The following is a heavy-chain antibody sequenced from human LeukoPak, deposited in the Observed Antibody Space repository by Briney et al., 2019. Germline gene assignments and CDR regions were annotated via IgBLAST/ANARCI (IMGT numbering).Heavy chain of an antibody. CDR2: IYYSGST. D-gene: IGHD3-10*01. V-gene: IGHV4-39*07. Sequence: SETLSLTCTVSGGSISSSSYYWGWIRQPPGKGLEWIGSIYYSGSTYYNPSLKSRVTISVDTSKNQFSLKLSSVTATDTAVYYCARVEPGSYYNPFDYWGQGTLVTVSS. J-gene: IGHJ4*02. CDR3: ARVEPGSYYNPFDY. CDR1: GGSISSSSYY.